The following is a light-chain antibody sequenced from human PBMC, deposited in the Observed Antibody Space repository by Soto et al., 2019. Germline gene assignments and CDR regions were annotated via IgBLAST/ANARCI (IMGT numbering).Light chain of an antibody. CDR2: AAS. CDR1: LPISNY. J-gene: IGKJ1*01. CDR3: HQYNGWPRT. V-gene: IGKV1-27*01. Sequence: IQMAHSPSSPSASVGDRVTLTCRASLPISNYLAWYQQKPGKIPNLLIYAASTLQAGVPSRFSGSGSGTEFTLTISTLQSEDFAVYYCHQYNGWPRTFGQGTKVDIK.